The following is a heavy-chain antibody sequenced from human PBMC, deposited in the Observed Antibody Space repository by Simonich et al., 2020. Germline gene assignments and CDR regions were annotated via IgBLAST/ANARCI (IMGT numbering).Heavy chain of an antibody. CDR1: GYTFTGNY. CDR2: INPNNGST. V-gene: IGHV1-2*02. D-gene: IGHD5-12*01. J-gene: IGHJ4*02. Sequence: QVQLVQSGAEGKKPGASVKVSCKASGYTFTGNYMHWVRQAPGQGLEWMGWINPNNGSTNYAQKFKGRVTMTRDTSISTAYMELSRLRSDDTAVYYCASSKLATIDYWGQGTLVTVSS. CDR3: ASSKLATIDY.